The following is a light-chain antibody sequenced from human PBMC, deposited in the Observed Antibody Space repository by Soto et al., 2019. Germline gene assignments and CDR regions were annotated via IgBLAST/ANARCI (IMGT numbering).Light chain of an antibody. J-gene: IGKJ1*01. CDR3: QQYNTYWT. CDR2: DAS. V-gene: IGKV1-5*01. Sequence: DIHMTQSASTVSASVGDRVIITCRASQSITNWLAWYKQKPGKAPNLLIYDASTLQSGVPSRFSGSGFGTEFTLTISSLQPDDFATYYCQQYNTYWTFGQGTKVAIK. CDR1: QSITNW.